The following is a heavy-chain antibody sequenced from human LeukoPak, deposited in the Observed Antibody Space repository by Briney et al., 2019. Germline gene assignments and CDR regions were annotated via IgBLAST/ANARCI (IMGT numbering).Heavy chain of an antibody. V-gene: IGHV1-18*01. CDR1: GYTFTSYG. D-gene: IGHD6-13*01. CDR2: ISAYNGNT. CDR3: ARGPLGIAAAYFDY. Sequence: GASGKVSCKASGYTFTSYGISWVRQAPGQGLERMGWISAYNGNTNYAQKLQGRVTMTTDTSTSTAYMELRSLRSDDTAVYYCARGPLGIAAAYFDYWGQGTLVTVSS. J-gene: IGHJ4*02.